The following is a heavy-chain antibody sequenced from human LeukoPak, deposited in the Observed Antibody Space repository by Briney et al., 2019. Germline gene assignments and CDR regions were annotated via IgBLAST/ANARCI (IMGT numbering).Heavy chain of an antibody. CDR3: AKDFRLKLWFREFDY. Sequence: GGSLRLSCAASGFTFSDYAMAWVRQAPGKGLEWVAAIVGSSIRAYYAASVKGRFTISRDNSENTLYLQMSSLRVEDTAVYYCAKDFRLKLWFREFDYWGQGTLVTVSS. CDR2: IVGSSIRA. V-gene: IGHV3-23*01. J-gene: IGHJ4*02. D-gene: IGHD3-22*01. CDR1: GFTFSDYA.